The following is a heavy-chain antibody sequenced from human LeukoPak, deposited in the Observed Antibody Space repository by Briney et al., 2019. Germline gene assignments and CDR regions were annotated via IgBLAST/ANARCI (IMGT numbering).Heavy chain of an antibody. J-gene: IGHJ4*02. CDR3: ARGLSAMGYFDY. Sequence: GGSLRLSCAASGFTFSSYEMNWVRQAPGKGLEWVSYISSSGSTIYYADSVKGRFTISRDNAKNSLYLQMNSLRAEDTAVYYCARGLSAMGYFDYWGQGTLVTVSS. CDR1: GFTFSSYE. D-gene: IGHD3-16*01. CDR2: ISSSGSTI. V-gene: IGHV3-48*03.